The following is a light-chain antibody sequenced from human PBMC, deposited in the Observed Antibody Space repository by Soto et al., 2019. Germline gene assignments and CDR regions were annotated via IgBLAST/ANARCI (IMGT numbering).Light chain of an antibody. CDR1: QSVSSNY. CDR3: QQYGSSRT. J-gene: IGKJ1*01. Sequence: ESVLTQSPGTLSLSPGDTATLSCRASQSVSSNYLAWYQQKPGQAPRLLIYGASSRITGIPDSFSGSGSGTDFTLTITRLAHEDLAMYYCQQYGSSRTFGQGTKVDIK. V-gene: IGKV3-20*01. CDR2: GAS.